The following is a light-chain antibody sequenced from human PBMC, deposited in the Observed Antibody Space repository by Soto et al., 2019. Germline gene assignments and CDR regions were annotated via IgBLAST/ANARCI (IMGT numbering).Light chain of an antibody. J-gene: IGLJ2*01. CDR3: AASDDTLNGHVV. CDR2: STN. V-gene: IGLV1-44*01. Sequence: QSVLTQPPSASGTPGQRVTISCSGSSSNIGSNSANWYQQLPGTAPKLVMYSTNQRPSGVPDRFSGSKSGTSASLAISDLQSEDEADYYCAASDDTLNGHVVFGGGTKLTVL. CDR1: SSNIGSNS.